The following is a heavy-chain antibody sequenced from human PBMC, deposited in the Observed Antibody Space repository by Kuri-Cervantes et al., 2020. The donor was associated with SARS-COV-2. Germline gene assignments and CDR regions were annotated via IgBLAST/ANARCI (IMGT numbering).Heavy chain of an antibody. J-gene: IGHJ3*02. D-gene: IGHD3-9*01. CDR1: GGSISSSSYY. CDR2: IYYSGSN. V-gene: IGHV4-39*07. Sequence: SETLSLTCTVSGGSISSSSYYWGWIRQPPGKGLEWIGSIYYSGSNYYNPSLKSRVTISVDTSKNQFSLKLSSVTAADTSVYYCARTGTYYDILSGYNVDAFDIWGQGTMVTVSS. CDR3: ARTGTYYDILSGYNVDAFDI.